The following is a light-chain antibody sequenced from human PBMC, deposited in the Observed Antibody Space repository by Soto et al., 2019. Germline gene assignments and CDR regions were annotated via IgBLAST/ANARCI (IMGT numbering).Light chain of an antibody. CDR1: QTFSSSY. J-gene: IGKJ2*01. V-gene: IGKV3-20*01. CDR3: HQYGGSPPT. Sequence: EIVLTQSPGTLSLSPGERATLSCRASQTFSSSYLVWYQQRPGQAPRLLMYGASNRATGIPDRFSGSGSGADFTLTISRLEPEDFAVYYCHQYGGSPPTFGQGTKLQIK. CDR2: GAS.